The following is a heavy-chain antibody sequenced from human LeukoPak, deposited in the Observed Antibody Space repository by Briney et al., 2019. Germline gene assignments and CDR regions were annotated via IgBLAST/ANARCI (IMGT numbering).Heavy chain of an antibody. V-gene: IGHV4-59*01. J-gene: IGHJ4*02. CDR1: GDSLGTYF. CDR3: ARGNSYYYDSSGYSYYFDY. D-gene: IGHD3-22*01. Sequence: SETLSLTCTVSGDSLGTYFWHWIRQPPGKGLEWMGYIYDSGTTAYNPSLKRRVTMSVDPSTNQFFLKLTSVTAADTAVYYCARGNSYYYDSSGYSYYFDYWGQGTLVTVSS. CDR2: IYDSGTT.